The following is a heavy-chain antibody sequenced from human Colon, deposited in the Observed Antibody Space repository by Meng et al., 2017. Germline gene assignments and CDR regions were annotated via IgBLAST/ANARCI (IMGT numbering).Heavy chain of an antibody. CDR2: MNPNSGNT. CDR3: ARSIRYSSGKETFDN. D-gene: IGHD6-19*01. J-gene: IGHJ4*02. V-gene: IGHV1-8*01. CDR1: EYTFTSYD. Sequence: QGQLVRSGAEVKKPGASWKVSCKAAEYTFTSYDINWVRQATGQGLEWMGWMNPNSGNTGYAQKFQGRVTMTRNISISTAYMELSSLRSEDTAVYYCARSIRYSSGKETFDNWGQGTLVTVSS.